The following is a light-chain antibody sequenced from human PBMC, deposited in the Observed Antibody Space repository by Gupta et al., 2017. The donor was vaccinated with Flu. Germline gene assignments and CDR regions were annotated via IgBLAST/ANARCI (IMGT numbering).Light chain of an antibody. CDR3: QQRSDWPMYT. CDR1: QSASPS. Sequence: DIASTQSPATLSLSPGERAVLCCRASQSASPSLALYQQKPGQAPRLLMYDASRRAAGIPARFSGSGSGTDFTITISTLDPEDFAVYYCQQRSDWPMYTFGQGTKLEIK. V-gene: IGKV3-11*01. CDR2: DAS. J-gene: IGKJ2*01.